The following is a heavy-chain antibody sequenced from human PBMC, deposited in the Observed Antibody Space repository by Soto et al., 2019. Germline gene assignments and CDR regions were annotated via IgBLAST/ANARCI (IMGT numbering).Heavy chain of an antibody. Sequence: PGGSLRLSCTASGFTFGDYAMRWFRQAPGKGLEWVGFIRSKAYGGTTEYAASVKGRFTISRDDSKSIAYLQMNSLKTEDTAVYYCTTVPAATFLRWFDPWGQGTLVTVSS. J-gene: IGHJ5*02. CDR1: GFTFGDYA. CDR3: TTVPAATFLRWFDP. CDR2: IRSKAYGGTT. V-gene: IGHV3-49*03. D-gene: IGHD2-2*01.